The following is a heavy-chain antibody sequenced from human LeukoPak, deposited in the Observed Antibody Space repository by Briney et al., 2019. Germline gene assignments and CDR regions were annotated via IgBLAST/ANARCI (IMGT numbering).Heavy chain of an antibody. D-gene: IGHD3-10*01. V-gene: IGHV3-23*01. CDR2: ISDSGGST. CDR1: GFTISDYH. CDR3: AKVSRPLWFGELLDY. Sequence: GSLSLSCAASGFTISDYHMSWIRQPPGKGLEWVSAISDSGGSTYYADSVKGRFTISRDNSKNTLYLQMNSLRAEDTAVYYCAKVSRPLWFGELLDYWGQGTLVTVSS. J-gene: IGHJ4*02.